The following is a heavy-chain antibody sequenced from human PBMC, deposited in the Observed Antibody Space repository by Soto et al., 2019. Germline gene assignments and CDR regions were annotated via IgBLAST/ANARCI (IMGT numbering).Heavy chain of an antibody. Sequence: ASVMVSCKASGYTFTSYDINWVPQATVQGLEWMGWMNPNSGNTGYAQKFQGRVTMTRNTSISTAYMELSSLRSEDTAVYYCARGRTYYDFWRGYLNACYIWGQ. CDR3: ARGRTYYDFWRGYLNACYI. D-gene: IGHD3-3*01. CDR2: MNPNSGNT. J-gene: IGHJ3*02. V-gene: IGHV1-8*01. CDR1: GYTFTSYD.